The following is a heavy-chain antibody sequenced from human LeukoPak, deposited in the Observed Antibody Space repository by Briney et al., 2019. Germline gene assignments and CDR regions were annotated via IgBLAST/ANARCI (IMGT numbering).Heavy chain of an antibody. Sequence: SQTLSLTCAISGDSVSSNSAAWNWIRQSPSRGLEWVGWTYYKAKWYNHYAVSVKCRITINSDTPKNQLSLQLNSVTPEDTAVYYCARGQWDYGDDFCFDSWGQGTLVTVSS. CDR2: TYYKAKWYN. J-gene: IGHJ4*02. D-gene: IGHD4-17*01. CDR1: GDSVSSNSAA. CDR3: ARGQWDYGDDFCFDS. V-gene: IGHV6-1*01.